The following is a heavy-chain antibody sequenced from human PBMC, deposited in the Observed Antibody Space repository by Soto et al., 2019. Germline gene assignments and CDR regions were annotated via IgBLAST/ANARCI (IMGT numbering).Heavy chain of an antibody. J-gene: IGHJ6*01. V-gene: IGHV3-30-3*01. CDR3: ARGPRQGYYYYYGMDV. CDR1: GFTFSSYA. Sequence: QVQLVESGGGVVQPGRSLRLSCAASGFTFSSYAMHWVRQAPGKGLEWVAVISYDGSNKYYADSVKGRFTISRDNSKNTLYLQMNSLRAEDTAVYYCARGPRQGYYYYYGMDVW. CDR2: ISYDGSNK.